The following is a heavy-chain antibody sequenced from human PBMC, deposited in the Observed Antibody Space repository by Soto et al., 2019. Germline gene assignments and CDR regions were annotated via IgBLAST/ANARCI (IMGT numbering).Heavy chain of an antibody. CDR1: GFTFSSYA. CDR3: AKDVVATIYGYYYYGMDV. D-gene: IGHD5-12*01. CDR2: ISGSGGST. V-gene: IGHV3-23*01. Sequence: EVQLLESGGGLVQPGGSLRLSCAASGFTFSSYAMSWVRQAPGKGLEWVSAISGSGGSTYYADSVKGRFTISRDNSKNTLYLQMNSLRAEDTAVYYCAKDVVATIYGYYYYGMDVWGQGTTVTVSS. J-gene: IGHJ6*02.